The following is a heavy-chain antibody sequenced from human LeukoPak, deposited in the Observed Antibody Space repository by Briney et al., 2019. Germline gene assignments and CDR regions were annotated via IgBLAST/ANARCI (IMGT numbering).Heavy chain of an antibody. D-gene: IGHD3-22*01. Sequence: PSETLSLTCTVSGDSISSGDYYWSWIRQPAGKGLEWIGRISSSGSTNYNPSLKSRVTISVDTSKNQFSLKLSSVTAADTAVYYCARGRYDSSGYSNYYYYYYMDVWGKGTTVTISS. CDR1: GDSISSGDYY. V-gene: IGHV4-61*02. CDR2: ISSSGST. J-gene: IGHJ6*03. CDR3: ARGRYDSSGYSNYYYYYYMDV.